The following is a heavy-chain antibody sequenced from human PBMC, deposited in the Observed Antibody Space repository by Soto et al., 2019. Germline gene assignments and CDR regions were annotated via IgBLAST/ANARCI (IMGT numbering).Heavy chain of an antibody. CDR3: VRDGAKTLRDWFDP. CDR1: GASISGYY. CDR2: IYATGTT. D-gene: IGHD1-26*01. Sequence: SETLSLTCTVSGASISGYYWSWIRKSAGKGLEWIGRIYATGTTDYNPSLKSRVMMSVDTSKKQFSLKLRSVTAADTAVYYCVRDGAKTLRDWFDPWGQGISVTVSS. J-gene: IGHJ5*02. V-gene: IGHV4-4*07.